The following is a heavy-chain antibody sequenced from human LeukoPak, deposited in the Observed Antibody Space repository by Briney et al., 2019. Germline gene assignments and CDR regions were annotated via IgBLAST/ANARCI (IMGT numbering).Heavy chain of an antibody. Sequence: GGSLRLSCAASGFTFSSYGMHWVRQAPGKGLEWVAVIWYDGSNKYYADSVKGRFTISRDNSKNTLYLQMNSLRAEDTAVYYCAKISIAAAGTGVDYWGQGTLVTVSS. J-gene: IGHJ4*02. D-gene: IGHD6-13*01. CDR1: GFTFSSYG. CDR3: AKISIAAAGTGVDY. CDR2: IWYDGSNK. V-gene: IGHV3-30*02.